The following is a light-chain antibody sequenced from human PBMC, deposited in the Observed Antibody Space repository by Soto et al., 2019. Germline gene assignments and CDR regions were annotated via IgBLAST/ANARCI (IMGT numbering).Light chain of an antibody. CDR3: SSYTSSSTLL. Sequence: QSALTQPASVSGSPGQSIPISCTGTSSDVGGYNYVSWYQQHPGKAPKLMIYDVSNRPSGVSNRFSGSKSGNTASLTISGLQAEDEADYYCSSYTSSSTLLFGGGTKVTVL. V-gene: IGLV2-14*01. CDR2: DVS. J-gene: IGLJ2*01. CDR1: SSDVGGYNY.